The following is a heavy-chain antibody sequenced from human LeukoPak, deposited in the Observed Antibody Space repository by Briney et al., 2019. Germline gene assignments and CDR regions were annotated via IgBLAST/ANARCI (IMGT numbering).Heavy chain of an antibody. D-gene: IGHD4-17*01. V-gene: IGHV4-30-4*01. J-gene: IGHJ5*02. Sequence: SETLSLTCSVSGVSLTNNYYYWSWIRQPPGRGLEWIGYIYYSVSTYYNPSLKSRVTISVDTSNNQFSLQLSSVTAADTAVYYCARVSYAEYWFDPWGRGTLVTVSS. CDR2: IYYSVST. CDR3: ARVSYAEYWFDP. CDR1: GVSLTNNYYY.